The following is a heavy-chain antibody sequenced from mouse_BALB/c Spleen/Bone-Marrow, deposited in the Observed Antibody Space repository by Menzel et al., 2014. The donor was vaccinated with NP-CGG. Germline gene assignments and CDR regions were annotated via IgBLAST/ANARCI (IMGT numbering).Heavy chain of an antibody. CDR1: GYTFSSYW. Sequence: QVQLQQPGAELMKPGASVKISCKATGYTFSSYWIEWVKQRPGHGLEWIGEILPGSGSTNYNEKFKGKATFTADTSSNTAYMQLSSLTPEDSAVYYCAREDIATVVEMDYWGQGTSVTVSS. CDR2: ILPGSGST. J-gene: IGHJ4*01. D-gene: IGHD1-1*01. CDR3: AREDIATVVEMDY. V-gene: IGHV1-9*01.